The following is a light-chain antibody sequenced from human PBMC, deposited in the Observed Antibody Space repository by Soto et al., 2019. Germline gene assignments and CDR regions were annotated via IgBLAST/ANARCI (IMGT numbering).Light chain of an antibody. V-gene: IGLV1-40*01. CDR3: AAHAGGNTWL. CDR1: NSNIGASND. J-gene: IGLJ3*02. Sequence: QSALTQPPSVSGAPGQRVTISCTGGNSNIGASNDVHWYQQIPGTAPKLLIYGDNNRPSGVPDRFSGSKSGTSASLAITGLQTEDEGLYYCAAHAGGNTWLFGGGTKLTVL. CDR2: GDN.